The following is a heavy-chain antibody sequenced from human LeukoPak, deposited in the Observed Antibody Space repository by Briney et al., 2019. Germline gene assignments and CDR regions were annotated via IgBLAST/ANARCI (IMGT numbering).Heavy chain of an antibody. Sequence: PSETLSLTCTVSGGSISSYYWSWIRQPPGKGLEWIGYIYYSGSTNYNPSLKSRVTISVDTSKNQFSLKLSSVTAADTAVYYCASEYGDRNNELDYWGQGTLVTVSS. CDR1: GGSISSYY. V-gene: IGHV4-59*01. CDR2: IYYSGST. J-gene: IGHJ4*02. CDR3: ASEYGDRNNELDY. D-gene: IGHD4-17*01.